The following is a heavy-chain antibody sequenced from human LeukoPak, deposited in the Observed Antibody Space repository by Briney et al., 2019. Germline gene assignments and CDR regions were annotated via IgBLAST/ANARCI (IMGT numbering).Heavy chain of an antibody. CDR2: ISYDRSNP. V-gene: IGHV3-30*18. J-gene: IGHJ4*02. Sequence: GRSLRLSCAASGFTFSSFGMHWVRQAPGKGLEWVAVISYDRSNPYYADSVKGRFTISRDNSKNTLYLQMNSLRAEDTAVYYCAKDHYDYIGGTYRDFDYWGQGTLVTVSS. CDR3: AKDHYDYIGGTYRDFDY. D-gene: IGHD3-16*02. CDR1: GFTFSSFG.